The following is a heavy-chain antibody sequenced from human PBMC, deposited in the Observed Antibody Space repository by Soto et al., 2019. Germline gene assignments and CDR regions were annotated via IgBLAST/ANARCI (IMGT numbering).Heavy chain of an antibody. Sequence: GGSLRLSCAASGFTFRTFAMHWVRQAPGKGLEWVAVISNDGSNKYFLDSVRGRFTVSRDNSNNTLYLQMDSLRAEDTAVYYCARDKKPFNWSPSILKSYYYGMDVWGQGTTVTVSS. D-gene: IGHD1-1*01. V-gene: IGHV3-30-3*01. J-gene: IGHJ6*02. CDR1: GFTFRTFA. CDR2: ISNDGSNK. CDR3: ARDKKPFNWSPSILKSYYYGMDV.